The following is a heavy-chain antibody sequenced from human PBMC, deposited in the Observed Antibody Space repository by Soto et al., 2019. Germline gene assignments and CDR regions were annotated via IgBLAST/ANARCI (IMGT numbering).Heavy chain of an antibody. J-gene: IGHJ6*02. CDR3: AVTRDIPPTYYYSGMDV. CDR2: VYNGGAT. D-gene: IGHD2-15*01. V-gene: IGHV4-59*12. Sequence: QVQLQESGPGLVKPSETLSLSCTVSGCSISSFYWSWIRQSPGKGLEWIGHVYNGGATTYNPSLKSRVTVSADASKKEFSLRLTSVTAADSAVYYCAVTRDIPPTYYYSGMDVWGQGTTVTVSS. CDR1: GCSISSFY.